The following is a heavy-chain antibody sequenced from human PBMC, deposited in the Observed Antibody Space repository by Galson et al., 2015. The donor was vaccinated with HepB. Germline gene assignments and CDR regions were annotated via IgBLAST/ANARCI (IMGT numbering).Heavy chain of an antibody. CDR3: AREEVGATTTFRRYFDY. V-gene: IGHV3-74*01. D-gene: IGHD1-26*01. Sequence: SLRLSCAASGFTFSSYWMHWVRHAPGKGLVWVSRINSDGGGTTYADSVKGRFTISRDNANSTLYLQMNGLRAEDTAVYYCAREEVGATTTFRRYFDYWGQGTLVTVSS. CDR1: GFTFSSYW. J-gene: IGHJ4*02. CDR2: INSDGGGT.